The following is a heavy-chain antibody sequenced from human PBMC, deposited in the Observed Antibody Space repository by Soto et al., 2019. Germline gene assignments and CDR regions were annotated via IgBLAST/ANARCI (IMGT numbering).Heavy chain of an antibody. CDR3: ARDRYYYYGMDV. CDR1: GGTFSSYA. CDR2: IIPIFGTA. Sequence: QVQLVQSGAEVKKPGSSVKVSCKASGGTFSSYAISWVRQAPGQGLEWMGGIIPIFGTANYAQKFQGRVTITADESTRTAYMELSSLRSEDTAVYYGARDRYYYYGMDVWGQGTTVTVSS. V-gene: IGHV1-69*01. J-gene: IGHJ6*02.